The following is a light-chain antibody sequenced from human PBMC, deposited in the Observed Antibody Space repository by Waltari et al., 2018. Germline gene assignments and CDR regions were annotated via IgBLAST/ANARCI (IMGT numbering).Light chain of an antibody. CDR3: SSYTSSSTWV. Sequence: QSALTQPPSVSGSPGQSVTISCTGTSSDVGSYNRVSWYQQPPDTAPKLIIYEVSDQPSGVPDRFSGSKSANTAFLTISGLQAEDEADYFCSSYTSSSTWVFGTGTKVTVL. V-gene: IGLV2-18*02. CDR1: SSDVGSYNR. CDR2: EVS. J-gene: IGLJ1*01.